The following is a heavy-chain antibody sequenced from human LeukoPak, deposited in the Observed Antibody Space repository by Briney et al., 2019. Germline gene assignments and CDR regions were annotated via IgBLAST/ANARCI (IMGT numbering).Heavy chain of an antibody. J-gene: IGHJ4*02. Sequence: GGSLRLSCAASGFTFSSYAMSWVRQAPEKGLEWVSTISGSGGSTYYADSVKGRFTISRDNSKNTLYLQMNSLRAEDTALYYCANDVSSTSRVFDNWGQGTLVTVSS. D-gene: IGHD2-2*01. CDR2: ISGSGGST. CDR1: GFTFSSYA. CDR3: ANDVSSTSRVFDN. V-gene: IGHV3-23*01.